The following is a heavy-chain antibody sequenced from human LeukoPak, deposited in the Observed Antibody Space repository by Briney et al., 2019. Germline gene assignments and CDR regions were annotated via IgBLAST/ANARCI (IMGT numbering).Heavy chain of an antibody. Sequence: GGSLRLSCAASGFTFSSYSMNWVRQAPGKGLEWVSSISSSSSYIYYADSVKGRFTISRDNAKNSLYLQMNSLRAEDTAVYYCARDLRYSSSWGPYWGQGTLVTVSS. J-gene: IGHJ4*02. CDR1: GFTFSSYS. CDR3: ARDLRYSSSWGPY. D-gene: IGHD6-13*01. V-gene: IGHV3-21*01. CDR2: ISSSSSYI.